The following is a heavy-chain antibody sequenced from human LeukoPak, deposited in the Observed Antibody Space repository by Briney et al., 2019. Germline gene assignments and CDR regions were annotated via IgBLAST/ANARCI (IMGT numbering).Heavy chain of an antibody. Sequence: SQTLSLTCAISGDSVSSNSAAWNCIRQSPSRGLEWLGRTYYRSKWYNDYAVSVKSLISINPATSHKQFSLQLPSVPPEDTAVYYCARDRASMVRGLSINSFDPWGQGTLVTVSS. CDR3: ARDRASMVRGLSINSFDP. V-gene: IGHV6-1*01. CDR2: TYYRSKWYN. J-gene: IGHJ5*02. D-gene: IGHD3-10*01. CDR1: GDSVSSNSAA.